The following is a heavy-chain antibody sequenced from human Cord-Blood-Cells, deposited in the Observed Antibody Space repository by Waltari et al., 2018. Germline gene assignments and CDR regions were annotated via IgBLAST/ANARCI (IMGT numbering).Heavy chain of an antibody. CDR1: GFTFSSYA. D-gene: IGHD6-13*01. CDR2: ISYDGSNK. V-gene: IGHV3-30*04. CDR3: ARDPIAAAGDY. Sequence: QVQLVESGGGVVQPGRSVRLSCAASGFTFSSYAMHGVRQAPGKGLEWVAVISYDGSNKYYADSVKGRFTISRDNSKNTLYLQMNSLRAEDTAVYYCARDPIAAAGDYWGQGTLVTVSS. J-gene: IGHJ4*02.